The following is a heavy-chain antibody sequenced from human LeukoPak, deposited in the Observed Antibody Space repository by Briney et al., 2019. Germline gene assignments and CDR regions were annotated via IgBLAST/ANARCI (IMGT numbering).Heavy chain of an antibody. V-gene: IGHV4-61*05. CDR3: ARSGDWMEVDAFDI. Sequence: SETLSLTCTVSGGSISSSSYYWGWIRQPPGKGLEWIGYIYYSGSTNYNPSLKSRVTISVDTSKNQFSLKLSSVTAADTAVYYCARSGDWMEVDAFDIWGQGTMVTVSS. D-gene: IGHD7-27*01. J-gene: IGHJ3*02. CDR1: GGSISSSSYY. CDR2: IYYSGST.